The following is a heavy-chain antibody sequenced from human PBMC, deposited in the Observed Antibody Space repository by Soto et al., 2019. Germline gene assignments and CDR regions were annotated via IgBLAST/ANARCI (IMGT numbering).Heavy chain of an antibody. J-gene: IGHJ6*01. D-gene: IGHD6-19*01. CDR3: ARDGIAVAGRGNGNSLTYDYDGMDV. V-gene: IGHV3-21*01. CDR1: GFTFSSYS. CDR2: ISSSSSYI. Sequence: EVQLVESGGGLVKPGGSLRLSCAASGFTFSSYSMNWVGQAPGKGLEWVSSISSSSSYIYYADSVKGRFTISRDNAKNSLYLQMNSLRPEDTAVYYCARDGIAVAGRGNGNSLTYDYDGMDVW.